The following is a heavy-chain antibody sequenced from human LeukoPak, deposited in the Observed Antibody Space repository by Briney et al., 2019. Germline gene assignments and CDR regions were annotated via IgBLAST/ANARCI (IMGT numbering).Heavy chain of an antibody. V-gene: IGHV3-15*01. CDR1: GFTFSNAW. CDR2: IKSKTDGGTT. J-gene: IGHJ4*02. CDR3: TTDPDYYDSSGYFYYFDY. D-gene: IGHD3-22*01. Sequence: GGSLRLSCAASGFTFSNAWMSWVRQAPGKGLEWVGRIKSKTDGGTTDYAAPVKGRFTISRDDSKSTLYLQMNSLKTKDTAVYYCTTDPDYYDSSGYFYYFDYWGQGTLVTVSS.